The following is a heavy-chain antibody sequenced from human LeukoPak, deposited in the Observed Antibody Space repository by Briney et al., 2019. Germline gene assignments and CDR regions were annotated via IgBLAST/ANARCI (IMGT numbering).Heavy chain of an antibody. D-gene: IGHD1-26*01. CDR1: GFTFSSYG. CDR2: ISGSGGST. Sequence: GGSLRLSCAASGFTFSSYGMSWVRQAPGRGLEWVSAISGSGGSTYYADSVKGRFTISRDNSKNTLYLQMNSLRAEDTAVYYCAKSPSAFGAIFPPSVDYWGQGTLVTVSS. CDR3: AKSPSAFGAIFPPSVDY. J-gene: IGHJ4*02. V-gene: IGHV3-23*01.